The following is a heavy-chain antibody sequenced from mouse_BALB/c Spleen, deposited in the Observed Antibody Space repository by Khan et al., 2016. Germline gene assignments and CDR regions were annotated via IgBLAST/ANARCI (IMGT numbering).Heavy chain of an antibody. J-gene: IGHJ4*01. CDR2: INPDSSTI. D-gene: IGHD1-1*01. Sequence: EVKLLESGGGLVQPGGSLKLSCAASGFDFSRYWMSWVRQAPGKGLEWIGEINPDSSTINYMPSLKDKFIISRDNAKNTLYLQMVKVRSKDTALYYCARRGYYFSMNYWGQGTSVTVSS. V-gene: IGHV4-1*02. CDR1: GFDFSRYW. CDR3: ARRGYYFSMNY.